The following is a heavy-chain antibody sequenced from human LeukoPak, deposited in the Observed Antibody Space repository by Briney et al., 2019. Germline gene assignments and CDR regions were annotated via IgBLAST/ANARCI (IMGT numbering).Heavy chain of an antibody. V-gene: IGHV3-30*02. CDR1: GFTFSSYG. J-gene: IGHJ6*03. CDR3: AKGGGYEAQYYYYYLDV. Sequence: GSLRLSCAASGFTFSSYGMHWVRQAPGKGLEWVAFIRLDGSNKYYADSVKGRFTISRDNSKNTLYLQMKSLRAEDTAVYYCAKGGGYEAQYYYYYLDVWGKGTTVTISS. CDR2: IRLDGSNK. D-gene: IGHD5-12*01.